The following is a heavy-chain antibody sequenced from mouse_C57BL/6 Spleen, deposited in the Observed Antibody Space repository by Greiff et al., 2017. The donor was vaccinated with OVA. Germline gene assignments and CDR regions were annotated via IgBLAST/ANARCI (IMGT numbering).Heavy chain of an antibody. CDR2: IRNKANGYTT. V-gene: IGHV7-3*01. CDR3: ARYDILRYLLDY. J-gene: IGHJ2*01. CDR1: GFTFTDYY. D-gene: IGHD1-1*01. Sequence: EVKLMESGGGLVQPGGSLSLSCAASGFTFTDYYMSWVRQPPGKALEWLGFIRNKANGYTTEYSASVKGRFTISRDNSQSILYLQMNALRAEDSATYYCARYDILRYLLDYWGQGTTLTVSS.